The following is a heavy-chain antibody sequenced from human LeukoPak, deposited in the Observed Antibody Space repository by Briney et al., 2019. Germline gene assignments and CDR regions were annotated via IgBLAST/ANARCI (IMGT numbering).Heavy chain of an antibody. J-gene: IGHJ4*02. Sequence: PGGSLRLSCAASGFTFSSYAMHWVRQAPGKGLEYVSAIGSNGGSTYYANSVKGRFTISRDNSKNTLYLQMGSLRAEDMAVYYCARAVVSSGWADYWGQGTLVTVSS. V-gene: IGHV3-64*01. CDR2: IGSNGGST. D-gene: IGHD6-19*01. CDR1: GFTFSSYA. CDR3: ARAVVSSGWADY.